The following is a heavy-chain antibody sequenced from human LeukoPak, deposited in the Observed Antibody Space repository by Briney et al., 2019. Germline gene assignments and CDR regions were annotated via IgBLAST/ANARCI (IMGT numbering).Heavy chain of an antibody. CDR2: IYPGDSDT. Sequence: GESLKISCKGSGYSFTSYWIGWVRQMPGKGLEWMGIIYPGDSDTRYSPSFQGQVTISADKSISTAYLQWSSLKASDTAMYYCARQVTLNYYDSSAYGFDIWGQGTMVTVSS. V-gene: IGHV5-51*01. CDR1: GYSFTSYW. CDR3: ARQVTLNYYDSSAYGFDI. J-gene: IGHJ3*02. D-gene: IGHD3-22*01.